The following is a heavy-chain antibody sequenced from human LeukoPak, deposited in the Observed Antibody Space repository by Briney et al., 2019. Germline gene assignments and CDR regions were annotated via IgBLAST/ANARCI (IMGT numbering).Heavy chain of an antibody. CDR3: ARLIGDIAVSGTSWFDP. J-gene: IGHJ5*02. CDR2: IYYSGST. V-gene: IGHV4-59*11. D-gene: IGHD6-19*01. CDR1: GGSIGSHF. Sequence: SETLSLTCAVSGGSIGSHFWSWIRQAPGNGLEWIGYIYYSGSTNYNPSLKSRVTMSVDTSKNQFPLKLSSVTAADTAVYYCARLIGDIAVSGTSWFDPWGQGTLVTVSS.